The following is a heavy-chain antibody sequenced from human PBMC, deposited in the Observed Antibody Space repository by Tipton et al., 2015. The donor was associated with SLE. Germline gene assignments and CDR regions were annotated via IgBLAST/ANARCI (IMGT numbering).Heavy chain of an antibody. Sequence: SLRLSCAASGFTFSSYAMHWVRQAPGKGLEWVSSISSSSSYIYYADSVKGRFTISRDNAKNSLYLQMNSLRAEDTAVYYCARGTYYYDSSGYYADYWGQGTLDTVSS. CDR2: ISSSSSYI. J-gene: IGHJ4*02. CDR3: ARGTYYYDSSGYYADY. V-gene: IGHV3-21*01. CDR1: GFTFSSYA. D-gene: IGHD3-22*01.